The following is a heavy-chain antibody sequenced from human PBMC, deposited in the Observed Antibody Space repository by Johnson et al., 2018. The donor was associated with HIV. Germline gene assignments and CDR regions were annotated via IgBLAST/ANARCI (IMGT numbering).Heavy chain of an antibody. J-gene: IGHJ3*02. D-gene: IGHD6-13*01. V-gene: IGHV3-9*01. CDR3: ARASLGAAPGILSAFDI. CDR2: ISWNSGSI. CDR1: GFTFDDYA. Sequence: VQLVESGGGLVQPGRSLRLSCAASGFTFDDYAMNWVRQAPGKGLEWVSGISWNSGSIGYADSVKGRLTISRDNAKNSLYLQINSLRAEDTALYYCARASLGAAPGILSAFDIWGQGTVVTVSS.